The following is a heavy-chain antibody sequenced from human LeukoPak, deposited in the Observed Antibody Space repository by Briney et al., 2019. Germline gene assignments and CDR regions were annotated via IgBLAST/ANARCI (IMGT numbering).Heavy chain of an antibody. V-gene: IGHV3-23*01. J-gene: IGHJ5*02. CDR2: ISDSGGNT. CDR1: GFTFSNYN. D-gene: IGHD2-15*01. Sequence: GGSLRLSCAASGFTFSNYNMNWVRQAPGKGLEWVSTISDSGGNTYYADSVKGRFTISRDNSKNTLYLQMNSLRAEDTALYYCAKDGFRGDCIGGSCYPFDPWGQGTLVTVSS. CDR3: AKDGFRGDCIGGSCYPFDP.